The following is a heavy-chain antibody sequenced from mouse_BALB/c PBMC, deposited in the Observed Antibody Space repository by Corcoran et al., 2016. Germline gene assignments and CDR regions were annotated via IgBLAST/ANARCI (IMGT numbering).Heavy chain of an antibody. V-gene: IGHV1-81*01. CDR1: GYPFTHYV. CDR2: IYPGSGST. CDR3: ARLGGYSRYLDV. Sequence: QVQLQQSGPELVKPGASVEVSCKASGYPFTHYVIRWVKQGTGQGLEWIGEIYPGSGSTYYNEKFKGKATLTADKSSNTAYMQLSSLTAEDSAVYFGARLGGYSRYLDVWGAGTTVTVSS. J-gene: IGHJ1*01. D-gene: IGHD2-3*01.